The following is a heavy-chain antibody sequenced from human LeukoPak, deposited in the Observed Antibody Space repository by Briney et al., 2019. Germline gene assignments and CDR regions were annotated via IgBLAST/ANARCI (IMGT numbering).Heavy chain of an antibody. CDR3: VKARGVVYSFSGYYYGLDV. CDR1: GFTFSSYT. Sequence: GGSLRLSCAASGFTFSSYTMNWVRQAPGKGLEHASAISSTGSNIYYADSVKGRFTISRDNSKNTLYLQMSSLRPEDTAVYYCVKARGVVYSFSGYYYGLDVWGQGTTVTVSS. J-gene: IGHJ6*02. V-gene: IGHV3-64D*09. D-gene: IGHD2-8*02. CDR2: ISSTGSNI.